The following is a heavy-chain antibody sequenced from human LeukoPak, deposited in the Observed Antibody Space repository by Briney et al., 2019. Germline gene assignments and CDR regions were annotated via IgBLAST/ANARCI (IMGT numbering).Heavy chain of an antibody. D-gene: IGHD3-22*01. Sequence: SETLSLTCTVSGGSISSYYWSWIRQPPGKGLEWIGYIYYSGSTNYNPSLKSRVTISVDTSKNQFSLKLSSVTAADTAVYYCASGYYYSSGYYSFDYWGQGTLVTAST. V-gene: IGHV4-59*01. CDR1: GGSISSYY. CDR3: ASGYYYSSGYYSFDY. J-gene: IGHJ4*02. CDR2: IYYSGST.